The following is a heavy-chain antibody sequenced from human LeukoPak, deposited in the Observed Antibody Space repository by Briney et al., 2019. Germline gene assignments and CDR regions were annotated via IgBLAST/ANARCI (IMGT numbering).Heavy chain of an antibody. CDR3: ARPSQQLVSFDY. Sequence: PSETLSLTCTVSGGSISSGGYYWSWIRQPPGKGLEWIGYIYHSGSTYYNPSLKSRVTISVDRSKNQFSLKLSSVTAADTAVYYCARPSQQLVSFDYWGQGTLVTVSS. V-gene: IGHV4-30-2*01. CDR2: IYHSGST. J-gene: IGHJ4*02. D-gene: IGHD6-13*01. CDR1: GGSISSGGYY.